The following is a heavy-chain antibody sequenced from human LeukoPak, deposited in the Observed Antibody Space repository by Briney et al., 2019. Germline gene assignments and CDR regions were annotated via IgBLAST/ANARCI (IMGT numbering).Heavy chain of an antibody. CDR1: GFTFSISA. V-gene: IGHV3-23*01. CDR2: ISGSGDKT. D-gene: IGHD2-8*01. J-gene: IGHJ4*02. Sequence: GGSLRLSCAASGFTFSISAMSWVRQAPGKGLEWVSAISGSGDKTYYADSVKGRFTVSRDNSKNTLYLQMNSLRVEDTAVYYCAKDRMVYGYWGQGTLVAVSS. CDR3: AKDRMVYGY.